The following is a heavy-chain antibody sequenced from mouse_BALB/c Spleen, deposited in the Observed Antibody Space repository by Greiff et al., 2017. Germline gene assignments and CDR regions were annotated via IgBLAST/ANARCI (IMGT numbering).Heavy chain of an antibody. CDR3: ARRGYYRYDDWYFDV. V-gene: IGHV1-4*01. CDR1: GYTFTSYT. Sequence: VKLQQSGAELARPGASVKMSCKASGYTFTSYTMHWVKQRPGQGLEWIGYINPSSGYTNYNQKFKDKATLTADKSSSTAYMQLSSLTSEDSAVYYCARRGYYRYDDWYFDVWGTGTTVTVSS. CDR2: INPSSGYT. J-gene: IGHJ1*03. D-gene: IGHD2-14*01.